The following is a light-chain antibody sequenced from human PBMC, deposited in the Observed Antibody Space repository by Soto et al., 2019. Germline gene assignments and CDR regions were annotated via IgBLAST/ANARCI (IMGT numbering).Light chain of an antibody. V-gene: IGLV3-25*03. CDR1: ALPKQY. CDR2: KDT. J-gene: IGLJ2*01. Sequence: SYELTQPPSVSLSPGQTARITCSGDALPKQYVYWYQQKPGQAPVLVIYKDTERPSGIPERFSGSSSVTTVTLTISGVQAADEADYYCQSAESSGSFVVFGGGTKLTVL. CDR3: QSAESSGSFVV.